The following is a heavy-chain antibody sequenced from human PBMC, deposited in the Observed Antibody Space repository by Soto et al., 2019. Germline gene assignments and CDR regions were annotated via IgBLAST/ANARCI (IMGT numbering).Heavy chain of an antibody. CDR1: GGSISSGADY. CDR3: ELYASSRSWGFQH. Sequence: QVQLQESGPGLVKPSQTLSLTCTVSGGSISSGADYWSWIRQHPGKGLEWSGYIYYSGSTYYNPSPKSRVTIPLDPSKHQSSRKLSSVTAAGKAVYFCELYASSRSWGFQHWGQGTLFTVSS. V-gene: IGHV4-31*03. J-gene: IGHJ1*01. CDR2: IYYSGST. D-gene: IGHD3-22*01.